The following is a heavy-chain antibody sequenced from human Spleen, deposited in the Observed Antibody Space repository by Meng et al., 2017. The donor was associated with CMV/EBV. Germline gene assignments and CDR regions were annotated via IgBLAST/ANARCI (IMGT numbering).Heavy chain of an antibody. CDR1: GFTFSSHA. CDR2: ISGSGTNT. Sequence: GESLKISCAASGFTFSSHAMHWVRQAPGKGLEWVSSISGSGTNTYYADSVKGRFTISRDTSKNTLYMQMNSLRAEDTAVYYCAKNSAYDRRLDYWGQGTLVTVSS. D-gene: IGHD5-12*01. V-gene: IGHV3-23*01. CDR3: AKNSAYDRRLDY. J-gene: IGHJ4*02.